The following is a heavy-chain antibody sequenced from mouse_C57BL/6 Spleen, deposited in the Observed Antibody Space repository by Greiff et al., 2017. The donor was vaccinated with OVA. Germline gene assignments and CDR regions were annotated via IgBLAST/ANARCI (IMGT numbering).Heavy chain of an antibody. Sequence: QVQLQQPGAELVMPGASVKLSCKASGYTFTSYWMHWVKQRPGQGLEWIGEIDPSDSYTKYNQKFKGKSTLTVDKSSSTAYMQLSSLTSEDSAVYYCARGEDYPYYFDYWGQGTTLTVSS. J-gene: IGHJ2*01. V-gene: IGHV1-69*01. CDR1: GYTFTSYW. CDR3: ARGEDYPYYFDY. D-gene: IGHD2-4*01. CDR2: IDPSDSYT.